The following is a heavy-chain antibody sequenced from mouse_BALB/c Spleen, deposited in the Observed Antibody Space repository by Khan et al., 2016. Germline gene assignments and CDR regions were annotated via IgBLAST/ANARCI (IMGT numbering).Heavy chain of an antibody. J-gene: IGHJ2*01. CDR3: TGEITTPFDY. CDR2: IYPSDSYT. Sequence: QVQLQQPGAELVRPGASVKLSCKASGYTFTSYWINWVKQRPGQGLEWIGNIYPSDSYTNYNQKFKDKATLTVDKSSSTAYMQLSSPTSEDSAVYYCTGEITTPFDYWGQGTTLTVSS. CDR1: GYTFTSYW. D-gene: IGHD2-4*01. V-gene: IGHV1-69*02.